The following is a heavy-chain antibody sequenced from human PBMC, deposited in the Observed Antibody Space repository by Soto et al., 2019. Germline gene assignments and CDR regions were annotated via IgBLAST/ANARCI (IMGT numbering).Heavy chain of an antibody. CDR1: GYTFTRYG. V-gene: IGHV1-18*01. CDR3: ARDAYYYDSSGYYCFDY. Sequence: ASVKVSCKASGYTFTRYGISWVRQAPGQGLEWMGWISAYNGNTNYAQKLQGRVTMTTDTSTSTAYMELRSLRSDDTAVYYCARDAYYYDSSGYYCFDYWGQGTLVTVSS. CDR2: ISAYNGNT. J-gene: IGHJ4*02. D-gene: IGHD3-22*01.